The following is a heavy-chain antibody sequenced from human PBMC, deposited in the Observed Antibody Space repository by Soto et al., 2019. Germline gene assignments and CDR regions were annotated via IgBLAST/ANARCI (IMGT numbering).Heavy chain of an antibody. Sequence: GGSLRLSCAASGFTFRSYSMSWVRQAPGKGLEWVSAISGSGGSTYYADSVKGRFTISRDNSKSTLYLQMNSLRAEDTAVYYCATSKGEDYGDFFDYWGQGTLVTVSS. D-gene: IGHD4-17*01. CDR1: GFTFRSYS. CDR3: ATSKGEDYGDFFDY. CDR2: ISGSGGST. V-gene: IGHV3-23*01. J-gene: IGHJ4*02.